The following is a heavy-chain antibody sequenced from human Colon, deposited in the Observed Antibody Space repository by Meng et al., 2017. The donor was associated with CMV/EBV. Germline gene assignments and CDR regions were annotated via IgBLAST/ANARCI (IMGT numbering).Heavy chain of an antibody. V-gene: IGHV3-48*04. D-gene: IGHD1-7*01. Sequence: GESLKISCGASGFIFSGYSMNWVRQAPGRGLEWLSYISASGVTIYYADSVRGRFTISRDNSKNSLFLHMNSLGAVDTGVYYCARGMNSYYSYYYAMDVWGQGTTVTVSS. CDR1: GFIFSGYS. J-gene: IGHJ6*02. CDR3: ARGMNSYYSYYYAMDV. CDR2: ISASGVTI.